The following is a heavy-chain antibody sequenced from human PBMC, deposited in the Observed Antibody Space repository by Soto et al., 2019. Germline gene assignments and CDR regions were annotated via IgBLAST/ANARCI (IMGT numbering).Heavy chain of an antibody. CDR1: GFTFSSYA. Sequence: GGSLRLSCAASGFTFSSYAMSWVRQAPGKGLEWVSAISGSGGSTYYADSVKGRFTISRDNSKNTLYLQMNSLRAEDTAVYYCAKGAVYSSSSGRQYYYYGMDVWGQGTTVTVSS. V-gene: IGHV3-23*01. J-gene: IGHJ6*02. CDR2: ISGSGGST. CDR3: AKGAVYSSSSGRQYYYYGMDV. D-gene: IGHD6-6*01.